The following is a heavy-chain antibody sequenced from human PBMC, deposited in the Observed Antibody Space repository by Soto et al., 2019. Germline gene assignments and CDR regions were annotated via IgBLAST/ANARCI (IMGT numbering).Heavy chain of an antibody. CDR2: ISDTGSTI. D-gene: IGHD3-3*01. CDR3: ARSLPYDFWTGYPNWFDP. Sequence: GGSLRLSCAASGFTFSDYYMSWIRQAPGKGLEWVSYISDTGSTISYADSVKGRFTISRDNSKTKNSLYLQMNSLRAEDTAVYYCARSLPYDFWTGYPNWFDPWGQGTLVTVS. V-gene: IGHV3-11*01. CDR1: GFTFSDYY. J-gene: IGHJ5*02.